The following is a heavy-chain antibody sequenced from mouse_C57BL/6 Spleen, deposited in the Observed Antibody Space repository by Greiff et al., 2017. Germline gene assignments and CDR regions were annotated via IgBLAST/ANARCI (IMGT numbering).Heavy chain of an antibody. V-gene: IGHV1-69*01. CDR3: ARGDGNPLFDY. D-gene: IGHD2-1*01. CDR1: GYTFTSYW. Sequence: QVQLQQPGAELVMPGASVKLSCKASGYTFTSYWMHWVKQRPGQGLEWIGEIDPSDSYTNYNQKFKGKSTLTVDKSSSTAYMQLSSLTSEDSAVYYCARGDGNPLFDYWGQGTTLTVSS. CDR2: IDPSDSYT. J-gene: IGHJ2*01.